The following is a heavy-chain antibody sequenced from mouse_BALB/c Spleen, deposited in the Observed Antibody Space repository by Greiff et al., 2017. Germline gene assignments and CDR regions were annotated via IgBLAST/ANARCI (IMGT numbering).Heavy chain of an antibody. D-gene: IGHD1-2*01. J-gene: IGHJ4*01. Sequence: QVQLQQSGAELARPGASVKLSCKASGYTFTSYWMQWVKQRPGQGLEWIGAIYPGDGDTRSPQKLKGKATLTADKASSTAYMQLSSLASEDSAVYYGARSSPTLLRLAHYAMGYWGEGTSVTVSS. V-gene: IGHV1-87*01. CDR2: IYPGDGDT. CDR3: ARSSPTLLRLAHYAMGY. CDR1: GYTFTSYW.